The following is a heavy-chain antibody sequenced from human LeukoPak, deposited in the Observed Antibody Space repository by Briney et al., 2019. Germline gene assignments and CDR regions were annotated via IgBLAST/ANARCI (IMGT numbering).Heavy chain of an antibody. CDR1: GFTVSSNY. CDR2: IYSGGST. J-gene: IGHJ4*02. V-gene: IGHV3-66*02. CDR3: ATWGDIVVVPAAPRDY. D-gene: IGHD2-2*01. Sequence: PGGSLRLSCAASGFTVSSNYMSWVRQAPGKGLEWVSVIYSGGSTYYAGSVKGRFTISRDNSKNTLYLQMNSLRAEDTAVYYCATWGDIVVVPAAPRDYWGQGTLVTVSS.